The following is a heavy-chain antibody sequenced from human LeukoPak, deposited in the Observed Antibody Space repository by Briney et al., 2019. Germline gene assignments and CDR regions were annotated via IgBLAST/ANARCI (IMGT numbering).Heavy chain of an antibody. Sequence: PGGSLRLSCAASGFTFDDYAMHWVRQAPGKGLEWVSGISWKSDRIGYADSVKGRFAISRDNAKNTLYLQMNSLRAEDSAVYYCASAYYHYYFDYWGQGTLVTVSS. J-gene: IGHJ4*02. V-gene: IGHV3-9*01. CDR1: GFTFDDYA. CDR3: ASAYYHYYFDY. D-gene: IGHD3-22*01. CDR2: ISWKSDRI.